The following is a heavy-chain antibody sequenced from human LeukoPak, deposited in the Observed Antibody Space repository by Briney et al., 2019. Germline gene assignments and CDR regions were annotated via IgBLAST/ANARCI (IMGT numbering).Heavy chain of an antibody. Sequence: EASVKVSCKASGGTFSSYAISWVRQAPGQGLEWMGGIIPIFGTANYAQKFQGRVTITADESTSTAYMELSSLRSEDTAVYYCAREGILTGYYNNGPYYFDYWGQGTLVTVSS. D-gene: IGHD3-9*01. CDR3: AREGILTGYYNNGPYYFDY. J-gene: IGHJ4*02. CDR1: GGTFSSYA. V-gene: IGHV1-69*13. CDR2: IIPIFGTA.